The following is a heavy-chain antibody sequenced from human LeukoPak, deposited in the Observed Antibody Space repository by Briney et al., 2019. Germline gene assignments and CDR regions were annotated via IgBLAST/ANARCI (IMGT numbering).Heavy chain of an antibody. D-gene: IGHD3-22*01. J-gene: IGHJ4*02. Sequence: SQTLSLTCAISGDSVSSNSAAWNWIRQSPSRGLEWLGRTYYRSKWYNDYAVSVKSRTIINPDTSKNQFSLQLNSVTPEDTAVYYCARGTSTESSGYYLIGGFDYWGQGTLVTVSS. V-gene: IGHV6-1*01. CDR2: TYYRSKWYN. CDR1: GDSVSSNSAA. CDR3: ARGTSTESSGYYLIGGFDY.